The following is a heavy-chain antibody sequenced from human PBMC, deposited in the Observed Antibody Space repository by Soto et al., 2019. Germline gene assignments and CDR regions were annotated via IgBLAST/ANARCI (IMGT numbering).Heavy chain of an antibody. Sequence: EVQLVESGGGLVKPGGSLRLSCAASGFTFSNAWMNWVRQAPGKGLEWVGRIKRKTDGGTTDYAEPVKGRFTISRDDSKNTLYLQMNSLKTGDTAVYHCIVRYPYYFDYWGQGTLVIVSS. J-gene: IGHJ4*02. CDR2: IKRKTDGGTT. CDR3: IVRYPYYFDY. CDR1: GFTFSNAW. V-gene: IGHV3-15*07. D-gene: IGHD2-21*01.